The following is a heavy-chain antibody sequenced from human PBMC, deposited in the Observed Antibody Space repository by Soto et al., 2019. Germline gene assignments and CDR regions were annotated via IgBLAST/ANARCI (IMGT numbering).Heavy chain of an antibody. CDR1: GASISGGDYY. D-gene: IGHD3-22*01. V-gene: IGHV4-30-4*01. Sequence: QVQLQESGPGLVKPSQTLSLTCTVSGASISGGDYYWTWIRQPPGKGLEWIGSIYYTGNTYSNPSLESRLSISVDPSNNQFALRLTSVTAPDTAIYYCARATYDSSTYYLAYCGQGTLVTVSS. CDR3: ARATYDSSTYYLAY. J-gene: IGHJ4*02. CDR2: IYYTGNT.